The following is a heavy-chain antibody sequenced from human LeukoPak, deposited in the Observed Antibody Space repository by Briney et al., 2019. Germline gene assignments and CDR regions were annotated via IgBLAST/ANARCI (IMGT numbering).Heavy chain of an antibody. CDR2: ISAYSGNT. CDR3: ARGYTATGNWYFDV. V-gene: IGHV1-18*01. D-gene: IGHD4-17*01. J-gene: IGHJ2*01. Sequence: GASVKVSCKASGYTFTSYGITWVRQAPGQGLEWMGWISAYSGNTNYAQYLQGRVTMTTDTSTRTAYMELRSLRSDDTALYYCARGYTATGNWYFDVWGRGTLVSVSS. CDR1: GYTFTSYG.